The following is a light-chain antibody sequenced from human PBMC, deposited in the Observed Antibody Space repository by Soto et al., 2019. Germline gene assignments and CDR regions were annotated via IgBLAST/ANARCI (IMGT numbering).Light chain of an antibody. Sequence: QSALTHPPSASGSPGQSVTISCTGTSSDVGGYNYVSWYQQHPGKAPKLMIYEVSKRPSGVPDRFSGSKSGNTASLTVSGLQAEDEADYYCSSYAGSTYEVFGGGTKLTVL. J-gene: IGLJ2*01. V-gene: IGLV2-8*01. CDR2: EVS. CDR1: SSDVGGYNY. CDR3: SSYAGSTYEV.